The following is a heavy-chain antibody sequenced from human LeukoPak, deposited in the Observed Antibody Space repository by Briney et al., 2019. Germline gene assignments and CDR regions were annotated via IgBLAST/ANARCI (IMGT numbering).Heavy chain of an antibody. Sequence: SETLSLTCTVSGYSISSGYYWGWIRQPPGKGLEWTGSIDHSGSTYYNPSLKSRVTISVDTSKNQFSLKLSSVTAADTAVYYCARRYGSGSKYAFDIWGQGTMVTVSS. CDR3: ARRYGSGSKYAFDI. CDR1: GYSISSGYY. J-gene: IGHJ3*02. CDR2: IDHSGST. V-gene: IGHV4-38-2*02. D-gene: IGHD3-10*01.